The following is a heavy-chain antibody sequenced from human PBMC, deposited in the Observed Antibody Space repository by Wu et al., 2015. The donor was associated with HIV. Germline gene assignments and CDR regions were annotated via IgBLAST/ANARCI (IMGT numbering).Heavy chain of an antibody. V-gene: IGHV1-18*01. CDR1: GYIFMKYG. CDR3: ARRPSRPYSPYNAVPAWFDP. D-gene: IGHD1-1*01. CDR2: ISAYNGNT. J-gene: IGHJ5*02. Sequence: QVQLVQSGAEVKKPGAAVKVSCKASGYIFMKYGVSWVRQAPGQGLEWMGWISAYNGNTNYAQKLQGRVTMTTDTSTSTAYMELRSLRSDDTAVYYXARRPSRPYSPYNAVPAWFDPVGPREPWS.